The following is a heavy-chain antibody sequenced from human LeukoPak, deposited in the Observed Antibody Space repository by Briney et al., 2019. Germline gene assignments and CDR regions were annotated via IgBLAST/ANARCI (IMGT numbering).Heavy chain of an antibody. Sequence: KPGGSLRLSCAASGFTFSSYSMNWVRQAPGKGLEWVSSISSSSSYIYYADSVKGRFTISRDNAKNSLYLQMNSLRAEDTAAYYCARDADSSSYPDYWGQGTLVTVSS. CDR3: ARDADSSSYPDY. D-gene: IGHD6-13*01. V-gene: IGHV3-21*01. CDR2: ISSSSSYI. CDR1: GFTFSSYS. J-gene: IGHJ4*02.